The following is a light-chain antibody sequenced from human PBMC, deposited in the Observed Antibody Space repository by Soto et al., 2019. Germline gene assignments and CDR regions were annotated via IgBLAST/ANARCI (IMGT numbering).Light chain of an antibody. CDR1: SSDVGYDNY. CDR2: EVS. V-gene: IGLV2-14*01. J-gene: IGLJ3*02. CDR3: TSHTASSTWV. Sequence: QSVLTQPASVSGSPGQSITISCTGTSSDVGYDNYVSWFQQHPGKAPKLMIYEVSRRPSGVSNRFSGSKSANTASLTISGLQAEDEADYYCTSHTASSTWVFGGATKLTVL.